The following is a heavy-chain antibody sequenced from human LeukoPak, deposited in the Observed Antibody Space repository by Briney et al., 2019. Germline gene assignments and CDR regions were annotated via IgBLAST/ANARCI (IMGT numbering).Heavy chain of an antibody. CDR2: IYHSGST. V-gene: IGHV4-38-2*02. CDR3: AREGNYEGPFDY. CDR1: GYSISSGYY. Sequence: SETLSLTCTVSGYSISSGYYWGWIRQPPGKGLEWIGSIYHSGSTYYNPSLKSRVTMSVDTSKNQFSLKLRSVTAADTAIYYCAREGNYEGPFDYWGQGTLVTVSS. J-gene: IGHJ4*02. D-gene: IGHD3-22*01.